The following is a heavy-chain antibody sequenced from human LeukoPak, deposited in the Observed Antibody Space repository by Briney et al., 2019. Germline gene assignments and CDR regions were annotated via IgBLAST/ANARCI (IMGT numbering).Heavy chain of an antibody. CDR1: GGSISSYY. Sequence: PEPLSPTCTVPGGSISSYYWSWIRQPPGKGLEWIGYIHYGGSTNYNPPLKSLVHLSVDTSKNQFSLKLRSVTAADTAVYYCAREEVRCSSTSCPNWFDPWGQGTMVTDSS. V-gene: IGHV4-59*12. J-gene: IGHJ5*02. CDR2: IHYGGST. D-gene: IGHD2-2*01. CDR3: AREEVRCSSTSCPNWFDP.